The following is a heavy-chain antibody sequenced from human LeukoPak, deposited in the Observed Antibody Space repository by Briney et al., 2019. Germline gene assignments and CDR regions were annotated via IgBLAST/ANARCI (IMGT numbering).Heavy chain of an antibody. J-gene: IGHJ4*02. D-gene: IGHD1-1*01. CDR1: GYTFTSYY. Sequence: ASVKVSCTASGYTFTSYYMHWVRPAPGQGLEWMGIINPSGGSTSYAQKFQGRVTMTRDTSTSTVYMELSSLRSEDTAVYYCARESERSYFDYWGQGTLVTVSS. CDR2: INPSGGST. V-gene: IGHV1-46*01. CDR3: ARESERSYFDY.